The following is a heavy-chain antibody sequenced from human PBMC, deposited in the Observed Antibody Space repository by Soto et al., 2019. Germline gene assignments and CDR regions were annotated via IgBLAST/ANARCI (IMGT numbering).Heavy chain of an antibody. CDR2: ISSSGSTI. Sequence: SLRLSCAGSGFTFSDYYISWIRQAPGKGLERVSYISSSGSTIYYADSVKGRFTISRDNAKNSLYLQMNSLRAEDTAVYYCARVDTAMVMSIDYWGQGTLVTVSS. CDR1: GFTFSDYY. CDR3: ARVDTAMVMSIDY. D-gene: IGHD5-18*01. V-gene: IGHV3-11*01. J-gene: IGHJ4*02.